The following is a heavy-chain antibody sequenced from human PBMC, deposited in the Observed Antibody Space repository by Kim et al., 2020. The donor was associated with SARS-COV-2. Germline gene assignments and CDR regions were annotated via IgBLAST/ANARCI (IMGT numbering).Heavy chain of an antibody. CDR1: GFTFSSYS. Sequence: GGSLRLSCAASGFTFSSYSMNWVRQAPGKGLEWVSSISSSSYIYYADSVKGRFTISRDNAKNSLYLQMNSLRAEDTAVYYCARDPTTPYSYYYYGMDVWGQGTTVTVSS. J-gene: IGHJ6*02. V-gene: IGHV3-21*01. CDR2: ISSSSYI. CDR3: ARDPTTPYSYYYYGMDV. D-gene: IGHD4-17*01.